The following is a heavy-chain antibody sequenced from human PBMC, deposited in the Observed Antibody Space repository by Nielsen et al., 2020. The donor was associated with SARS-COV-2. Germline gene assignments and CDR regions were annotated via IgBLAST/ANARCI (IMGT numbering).Heavy chain of an antibody. Sequence: GESLKISCAASGFTFSSYAMHWVRQAPGKGLEWVSSISSSSSYIYYADSVKGRFTISRDNAKNSLYLQMNSLRAEDTAVYYCARPSLGGNYYGMDVWGQGTTVTVSS. CDR2: ISSSSSYI. J-gene: IGHJ6*02. CDR3: ARPSLGGNYYGMDV. CDR1: GFTFSSYA. V-gene: IGHV3-21*01. D-gene: IGHD3-10*01.